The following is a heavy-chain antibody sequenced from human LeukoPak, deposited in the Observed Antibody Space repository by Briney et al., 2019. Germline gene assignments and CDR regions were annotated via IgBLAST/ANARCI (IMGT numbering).Heavy chain of an antibody. D-gene: IGHD3-22*01. CDR1: GYTFNGYY. J-gene: IGHJ4*02. CDR2: INPNSGAT. V-gene: IGHV1-2*02. Sequence: ASVKVSCKASGYTFNGYYIHWVRQAPGQGLEWMGWINPNSGATNYAQKFQGRVTMTRDTSISTAYMEVNRLRSDDTAVYYCARDYYYDSSGYYSFYFDYWGQGTLVTVSS. CDR3: ARDYYYDSSGYYSFYFDY.